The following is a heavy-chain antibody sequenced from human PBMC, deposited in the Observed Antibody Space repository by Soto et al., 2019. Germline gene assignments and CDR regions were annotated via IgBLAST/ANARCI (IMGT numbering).Heavy chain of an antibody. CDR2: IYPSVSS. CDR1: GFAISRGYY. CDR3: AREKVGTTFFDN. V-gene: IGHV4-38-2*02. D-gene: IGHD1-1*01. J-gene: IGHJ4*02. Sequence: SETLSLTCNVSGFAISRGYYWSWVRQPPGKGLEWIGSIYPSVSSYHNPSLESRLTLSIDTSKNQFSLKLASVTAADTTLYYCAREKVGTTFFDNWGQGTQVTVSS.